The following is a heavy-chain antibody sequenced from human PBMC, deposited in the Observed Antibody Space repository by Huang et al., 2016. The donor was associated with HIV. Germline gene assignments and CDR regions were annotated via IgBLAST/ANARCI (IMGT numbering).Heavy chain of an antibody. D-gene: IGHD3-3*01. Sequence: QILLIESGGGVVQPGRSLRLSCAASGFTFSSYGMHWFRQASGKGLVGVAVRSYDEDNKYYADSVRGRFTISRDKSKNPLYLQMNSLRIEDTAVYYCARGPIRFLAWLLNFDYWGQGALVTVSS. CDR3: ARGPIRFLAWLLNFDY. CDR2: RSYDEDNK. V-gene: IGHV3-30*03. CDR1: GFTFSSYG. J-gene: IGHJ4*02.